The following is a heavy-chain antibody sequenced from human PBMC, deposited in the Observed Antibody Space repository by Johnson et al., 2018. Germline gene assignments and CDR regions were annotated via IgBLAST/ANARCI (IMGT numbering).Heavy chain of an antibody. CDR3: ARLRGRPGEAPDSYGCDVFDV. CDR1: GFIFSDSA. D-gene: IGHD2-21*02. V-gene: IGHV3-73*01. Sequence: VQLVESGGGLVEPGGSLKLCCAASGFIFSDSALHWVRRASGEGLEWVGRVRTKVNDYGTASAESVQGRFTFSSVVSRNTAYLQMDLRKAEDTAVYYCARLRGRPGEAPDSYGCDVFDVWGLGTLVTVSS. CDR2: VRTKVNDYGT. J-gene: IGHJ3*01.